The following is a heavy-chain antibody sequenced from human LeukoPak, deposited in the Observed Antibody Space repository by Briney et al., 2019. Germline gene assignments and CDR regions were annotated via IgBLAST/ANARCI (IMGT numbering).Heavy chain of an antibody. CDR2: IYYSGST. D-gene: IGHD3-22*01. CDR1: GGSISSSSYY. J-gene: IGHJ3*02. CDR3: ARLRSPDITMIVGAFDI. V-gene: IGHV4-39*01. Sequence: SETLSLTCTVSGGSISSSSYYWGWIRQPPGKGGEWIGSIYYSGSTYYNPSLKSRVTISVDTSKNQFSLKLSSVTAADTAVYYCARLRSPDITMIVGAFDIWGQGTMVTVSS.